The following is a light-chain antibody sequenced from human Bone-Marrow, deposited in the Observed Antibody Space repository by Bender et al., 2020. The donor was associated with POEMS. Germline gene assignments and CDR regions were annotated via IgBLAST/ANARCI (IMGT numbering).Light chain of an antibody. CDR1: NSHLGTYNV. CDR3: SSYAGTNTMI. CDR2: DVG. Sequence: QSALTQPASVSGSPGQSITISCTEMNSHLGTYNVVSWYQKKPGKAPRLMIYDVGERPSGVSNRFSGSKSGNTASLTISGLQAEDGADYYCSSYAGTNTMIFGGGTKLTVL. J-gene: IGLJ2*01. V-gene: IGLV2-23*02.